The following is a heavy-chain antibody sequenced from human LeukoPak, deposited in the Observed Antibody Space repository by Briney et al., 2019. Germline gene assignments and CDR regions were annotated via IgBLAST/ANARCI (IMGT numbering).Heavy chain of an antibody. CDR3: ASRSGYCSSTSCYYYYMDV. Sequence: SETLSLTCTVSGYSISSSSYYWGWIRQPPGKGLEWIGSIYYSGSTYYNPSLKSRVTISVDTSKNQFSLKLSSVTAADTAVYYCASRSGYCSSTSCYYYYMDVWGKGTTVTVSS. CDR2: IYYSGST. CDR1: GYSISSSSYY. J-gene: IGHJ6*03. V-gene: IGHV4-39*07. D-gene: IGHD2-2*01.